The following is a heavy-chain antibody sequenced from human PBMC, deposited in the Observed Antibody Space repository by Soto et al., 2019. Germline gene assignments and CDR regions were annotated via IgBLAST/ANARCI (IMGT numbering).Heavy chain of an antibody. CDR1: GFTFSSYA. D-gene: IGHD5-12*01. CDR2: IPYDGSNK. CDR3: ARAHIVATISRPDYYYGMDV. V-gene: IGHV3-30-3*01. Sequence: GGSLRLSXAASGFTFSSYAMHWVRQAPGKGLEWVAVIPYDGSNKYYADSVKGRFTISRDNSKNTLYLQMNSLRAEDTAVYYCARAHIVATISRPDYYYGMDVWGQGTTVTVSS. J-gene: IGHJ6*02.